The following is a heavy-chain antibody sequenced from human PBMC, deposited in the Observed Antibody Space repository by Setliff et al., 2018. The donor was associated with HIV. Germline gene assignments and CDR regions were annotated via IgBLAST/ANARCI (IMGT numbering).Heavy chain of an antibody. CDR2: IYYSGST. D-gene: IGHD2-2*01. J-gene: IGHJ6*02. V-gene: IGHV4-30-4*08. Sequence: SETLSLTCTVSGGSISSGDYYWSWIRQPPGKGLEWIGYIYYSGSTYYNPSLKSRVTISVDTSKNQFSLKLSSVTTADTAVYYCARGGCNSTSCYNYYYYGMDVWGQGTTVTVSS. CDR3: ARGGCNSTSCYNYYYYGMDV. CDR1: GGSISSGDYY.